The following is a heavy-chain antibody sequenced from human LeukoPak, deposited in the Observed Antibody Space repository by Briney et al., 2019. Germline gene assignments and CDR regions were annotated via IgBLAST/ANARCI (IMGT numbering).Heavy chain of an antibody. CDR2: IRSKANSYAT. Sequence: GGSLRLSCAASGFTFGGSAMHWVRQASGKGLEWVGRIRSKANSYATAYAASVKGRFTISRDDSKNTAYLQMNSLKTEDTAVYYCTRQARSYFYGDDWYFDLWGRGTLVTVSS. J-gene: IGHJ2*01. CDR3: TRQARSYFYGDDWYFDL. V-gene: IGHV3-73*01. D-gene: IGHD4-17*01. CDR1: GFTFGGSA.